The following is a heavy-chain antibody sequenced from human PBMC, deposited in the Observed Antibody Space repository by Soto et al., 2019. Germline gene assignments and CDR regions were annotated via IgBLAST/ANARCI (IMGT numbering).Heavy chain of an antibody. Sequence: VKVSCKASGNTVPNYAIHWVRQAPGQRLEWMGWINGGNGNTYYSEHFQGRVTFTRDNSENTLYLQMSSLRAEDTAVYYCAKAILSMIWGVPPGYWGQGILVTVSS. J-gene: IGHJ4*02. CDR2: INGGNGNT. D-gene: IGHD3-10*01. V-gene: IGHV1-3*01. CDR3: AKAILSMIWGVPPGY. CDR1: GNTVPNYA.